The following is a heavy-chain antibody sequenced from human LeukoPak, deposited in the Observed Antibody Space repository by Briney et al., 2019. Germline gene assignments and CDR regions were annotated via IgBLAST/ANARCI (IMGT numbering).Heavy chain of an antibody. CDR2: IYYSGST. Sequence: PSETLSLTCTVSGGSISSYYWSWIRQPPGKGLEWIGYIYYSGSTNYNPSLKSRVTISVDTSKNQFSLKLSSVTAADTAVYYCARHGRMVRGPNDYWGQGTLVTVSS. J-gene: IGHJ4*02. CDR3: ARHGRMVRGPNDY. D-gene: IGHD3-10*01. CDR1: GGSISSYY. V-gene: IGHV4-59*08.